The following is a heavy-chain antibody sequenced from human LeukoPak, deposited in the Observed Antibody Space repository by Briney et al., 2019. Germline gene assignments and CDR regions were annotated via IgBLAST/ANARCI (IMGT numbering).Heavy chain of an antibody. CDR1: GFTFNDYY. V-gene: IGHV3-11*01. Sequence: GGSLRLSCAASGFTFNDYYMSWIRQAPGKGLEWVSYISSSGSTIYYADSVKGRFTISRDNAKNSLYLQMNSLRAEDTAVYYCARSAATNYFDYWGQGTLVTVSS. CDR2: ISSSGSTI. D-gene: IGHD6-13*01. J-gene: IGHJ4*02. CDR3: ARSAATNYFDY.